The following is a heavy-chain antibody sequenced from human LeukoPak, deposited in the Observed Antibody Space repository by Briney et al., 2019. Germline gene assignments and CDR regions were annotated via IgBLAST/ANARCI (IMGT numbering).Heavy chain of an antibody. J-gene: IGHJ5*02. CDR1: GFTFSSYA. V-gene: IGHV3-23*01. Sequence: PGGSLRLSCAASGFTFSSYAMSWVRQAPGKGLEWVSAISGSGGSTYYADSVKGRFTISRDNSKNTLYLQMNSLRAEDTAVYYCARDHRAHYYDSSGYSSWFDPWGQGTLVTVSS. CDR3: ARDHRAHYYDSSGYSSWFDP. D-gene: IGHD3-22*01. CDR2: ISGSGGST.